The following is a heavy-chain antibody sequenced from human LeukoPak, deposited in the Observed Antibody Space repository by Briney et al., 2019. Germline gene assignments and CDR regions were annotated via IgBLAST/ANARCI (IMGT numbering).Heavy chain of an antibody. Sequence: GASVKVSCKASGYTFTGYYMHWVRQAPGQGLEWMGWISAYNGNTNYAQKLQGRVTMTTDTSTSTAYMELRSLRSDDTAVYYCARNVGATPLDYWGQGTLVTVSS. CDR2: ISAYNGNT. CDR3: ARNVGATPLDY. CDR1: GYTFTGYY. V-gene: IGHV1-18*04. J-gene: IGHJ4*02. D-gene: IGHD1-26*01.